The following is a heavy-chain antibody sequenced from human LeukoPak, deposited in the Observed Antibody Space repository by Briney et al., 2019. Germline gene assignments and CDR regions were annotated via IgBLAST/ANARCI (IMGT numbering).Heavy chain of an antibody. CDR2: INPNSGGT. CDR1: GYTFTGYY. CDR3: ARSYMSGSYHDY. Sequence: ASVKVSCKASGYTFTGYYLHWVRQAPGQGLEWMGWINPNSGGTNYAQKFQGRVTMTRDTSISTAYMELSRLRSDDTAEYYCARSYMSGSYHDYWGQGTQVTVSS. D-gene: IGHD3-16*02. V-gene: IGHV1-2*02. J-gene: IGHJ4*02.